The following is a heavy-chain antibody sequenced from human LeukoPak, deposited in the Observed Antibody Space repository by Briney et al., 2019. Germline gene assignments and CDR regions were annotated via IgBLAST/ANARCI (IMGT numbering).Heavy chain of an antibody. Sequence: SQTLSLTCTVSGGSISSGDYYWSWIRQPPGKGLEWIGYIYYSGSTYYNPSLKSRVTISVDTSKNQFSLKLSSVTAADTAVYYCARAEPRVWFGEWVDHQRWFDPWGQGTLVTVSS. CDR1: GGSISSGDYY. J-gene: IGHJ5*02. V-gene: IGHV4-30-4*01. CDR3: ARAEPRVWFGEWVDHQRWFDP. CDR2: IYYSGST. D-gene: IGHD3-10*01.